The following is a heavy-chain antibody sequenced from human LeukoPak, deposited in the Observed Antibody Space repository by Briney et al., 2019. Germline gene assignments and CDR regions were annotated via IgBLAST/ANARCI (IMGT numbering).Heavy chain of an antibody. D-gene: IGHD2-8*02. Sequence: GGSLRLSCAASGFTFSSYTMNWVRLAPGKGLEWVSSISSSSSYIYYADSMKGRFTISRDNAKNSLYLQMNSLRAEDTAVYYCAREVLGRGAFDIWGQGTMVTVSS. CDR1: GFTFSSYT. CDR3: AREVLGRGAFDI. CDR2: ISSSSSYI. V-gene: IGHV3-21*01. J-gene: IGHJ3*02.